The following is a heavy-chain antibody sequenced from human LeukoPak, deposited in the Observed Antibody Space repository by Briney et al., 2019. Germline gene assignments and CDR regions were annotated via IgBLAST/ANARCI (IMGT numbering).Heavy chain of an antibody. D-gene: IGHD4-23*01. CDR1: GFTFSSYA. Sequence: GGSLRLSCAASGFTFSSYAMSGVRQAPGKGLEWVSAISGSGGSTYYADSVKGRFTTSRDNSKNTLYLQMNSLRAEDTAVYYCAKTDRDYGGTFDYWGQGTLVTVSS. J-gene: IGHJ4*02. V-gene: IGHV3-23*01. CDR3: AKTDRDYGGTFDY. CDR2: ISGSGGST.